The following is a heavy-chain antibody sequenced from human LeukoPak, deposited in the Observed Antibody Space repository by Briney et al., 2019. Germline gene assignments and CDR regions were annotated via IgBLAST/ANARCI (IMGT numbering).Heavy chain of an antibody. Sequence: PGRSLRLSCAASGFTFSSYGMHWVRQAPGKGVEGVAVISYDGSNKYYADSVKGRFTISRDNSKNTLYLQMNSLRAEDTAVYYCAKDACSSTSCYDPLRYFDYWGQGTLVTVSS. D-gene: IGHD2-2*01. CDR2: ISYDGSNK. V-gene: IGHV3-30*18. J-gene: IGHJ4*02. CDR1: GFTFSSYG. CDR3: AKDACSSTSCYDPLRYFDY.